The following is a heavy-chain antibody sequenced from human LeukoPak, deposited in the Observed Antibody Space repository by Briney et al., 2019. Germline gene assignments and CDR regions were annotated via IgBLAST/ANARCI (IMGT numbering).Heavy chain of an antibody. CDR2: IYYSGST. CDR3: ARHEVSRIFDY. V-gene: IGHV4-39*01. D-gene: IGHD1-14*01. J-gene: IGHJ4*02. CDR1: GGSISSSSYY. Sequence: SETLSLTCTVSGGSISSSSYYWGWIRQPPGKGLEWIGSIYYSGSTYYNPSLKSRVTISVDTSKNQFSLKLSSVTAADTAVYYCARHEVSRIFDYWGQGTLVTVSS.